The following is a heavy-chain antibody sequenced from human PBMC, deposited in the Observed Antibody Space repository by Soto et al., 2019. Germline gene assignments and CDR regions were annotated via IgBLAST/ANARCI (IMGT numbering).Heavy chain of an antibody. Sequence: GASVKVSCKASGYTFTSYGITWVRQAPGQGLEWMGWISSYSVKASNAQKFEGRLTMTTDTSTTTAYMELRSLRSDDTAVYYCARNTFSHYYGLDVWGQGISVTVSS. J-gene: IGHJ6*02. CDR1: GYTFTSYG. D-gene: IGHD3-16*01. CDR2: ISSYSVKA. CDR3: ARNTFSHYYGLDV. V-gene: IGHV1-18*01.